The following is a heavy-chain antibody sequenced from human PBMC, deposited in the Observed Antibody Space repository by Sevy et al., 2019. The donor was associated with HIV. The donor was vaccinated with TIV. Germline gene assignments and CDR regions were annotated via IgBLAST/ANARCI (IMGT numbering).Heavy chain of an antibody. J-gene: IGHJ4*02. V-gene: IGHV3-30*02. Sequence: GGSLRLSCAASGFTFSHYGMHWVRQAPGKGLEWVAFVHFDGSNIYYADSMKGRFTISRDNSKNTLYLQMNSLRTEDTAVYYCAKNTAAVGTGGFDYWGQGTLVTVSS. CDR2: VHFDGSNI. D-gene: IGHD6-13*01. CDR3: AKNTAAVGTGGFDY. CDR1: GFTFSHYG.